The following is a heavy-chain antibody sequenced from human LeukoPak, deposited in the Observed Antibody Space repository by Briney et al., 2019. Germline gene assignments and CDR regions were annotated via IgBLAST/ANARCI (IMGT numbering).Heavy chain of an antibody. D-gene: IGHD6-19*01. J-gene: IGHJ4*02. CDR1: GGSISSSNW. Sequence: SGTLSLTCAASGGSISSSNWWSWVRQPPGKGLEWIGEIYHSGSTNYNPSLKSRVTISVDKSKNQFSLKLSSVTAADTAVYYCARSKVAVAGTFDYWGQGTLVTVSS. CDR2: IYHSGST. V-gene: IGHV4-4*02. CDR3: ARSKVAVAGTFDY.